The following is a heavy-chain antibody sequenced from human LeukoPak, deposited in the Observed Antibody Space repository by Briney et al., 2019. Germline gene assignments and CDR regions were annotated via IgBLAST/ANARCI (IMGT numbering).Heavy chain of an antibody. CDR2: IYYSGST. D-gene: IGHD5-12*01. CDR3: AGGGVYRGDGFDY. Sequence: SGTLSLTCSVSGGSMNSYYWSWIRQSPGKGLEWIGYIYYSGSTNYNPSLKSRVTISVDTSKNQFSLNLSSVTAADTAVYSCAGGGVYRGDGFDYWGQGALATVPS. J-gene: IGHJ4*02. CDR1: GGSMNSYY. V-gene: IGHV4-59*01.